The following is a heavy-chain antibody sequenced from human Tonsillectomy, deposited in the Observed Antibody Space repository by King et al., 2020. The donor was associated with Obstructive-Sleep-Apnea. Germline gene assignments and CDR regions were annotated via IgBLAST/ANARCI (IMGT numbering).Heavy chain of an antibody. Sequence: QLQESGPGLVKPSQTLSLTCPVSGGSIIRGGYSWSWIRQPPGKGLEWIGYIYSSGSPSYKPSLKSRLTISVDTTKNQFSLKLSSVTAAATAVYYCARDIYTMAGTWGQGTLVTVSS. V-gene: IGHV4-30-4*07. CDR2: IYSSGSP. CDR3: ARDIYTMAGT. D-gene: IGHD6-19*01. J-gene: IGHJ4*02. CDR1: GGSIIRGGYS.